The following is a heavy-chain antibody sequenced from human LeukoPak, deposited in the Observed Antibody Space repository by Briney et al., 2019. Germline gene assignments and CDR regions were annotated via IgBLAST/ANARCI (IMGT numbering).Heavy chain of an antibody. J-gene: IGHJ4*02. D-gene: IGHD1-1*01. CDR1: GFTFSSYS. Sequence: PGGSLRLSCAASGFTFSSYSMNWVRQAPGKGLEWVSSISSSSSYIYYADSVKSRCTISRDNAKNSLFLQMNRLRAEDTAVYYCATDESWNDCWGQGTLVTVSS. CDR3: ATDESWNDC. CDR2: ISSSSSYI. V-gene: IGHV3-21*01.